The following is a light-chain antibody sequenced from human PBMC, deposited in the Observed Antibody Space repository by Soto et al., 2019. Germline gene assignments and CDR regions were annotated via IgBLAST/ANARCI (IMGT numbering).Light chain of an antibody. Sequence: AIQLTQSPSSLSASVGDRVTITCRASQGISSALAWYQQKPGKPPNLLVYDASSLESGVPSRFSGSGSGTGFTLTISSLQPEDFVTYYCQQFSTYPHAFGGGTKVEIK. V-gene: IGKV1-13*02. CDR2: DAS. CDR1: QGISSA. J-gene: IGKJ4*01. CDR3: QQFSTYPHA.